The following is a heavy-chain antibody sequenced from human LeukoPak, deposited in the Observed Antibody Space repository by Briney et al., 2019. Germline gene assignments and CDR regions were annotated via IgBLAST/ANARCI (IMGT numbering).Heavy chain of an antibody. V-gene: IGHV1-18*01. CDR2: ISTYIGNT. Sequence: ASVKVSCKPSGYTFTSYIISCVRQAPGQGLECMGWISTYIGNTDYAQKLQGRVTMTTDTSTSTAYMELRSLSSDDSAVYYCARVLVVSTDGFDIWGQGTMVTVSS. CDR3: ARVLVVSTDGFDI. J-gene: IGHJ3*02. D-gene: IGHD2-15*01. CDR1: GYTFTSYI.